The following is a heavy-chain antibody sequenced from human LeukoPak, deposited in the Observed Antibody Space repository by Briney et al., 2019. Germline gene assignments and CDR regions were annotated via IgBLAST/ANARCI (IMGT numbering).Heavy chain of an antibody. Sequence: GESLQISCKASGSFFRNYWIGWVRQMPGKGLEWMGIIYAGDSDTRYRPSFEGQVTMSVDQSTTTAYLKWNPLKASDSAIYYCARHSTSHSSDAFDIWGPGTLVIVSS. D-gene: IGHD6-6*01. CDR1: GSFFRNYW. CDR3: ARHSTSHSSDAFDI. V-gene: IGHV5-51*01. J-gene: IGHJ3*02. CDR2: IYAGDSDT.